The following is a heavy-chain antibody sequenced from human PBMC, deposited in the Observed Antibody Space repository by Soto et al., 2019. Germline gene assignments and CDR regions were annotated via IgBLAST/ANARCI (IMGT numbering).Heavy chain of an antibody. CDR1: GGTFSSYP. J-gene: IGHJ6*02. D-gene: IGHD1-1*01. CDR3: AATITPATKPSYYFYFGLDG. Sequence: ASVKVSCKASGGTFSSYPISWVRQAPGQGLEWMGRIIPVLGIPNYAQKFQGRVTITADKSTSTAYMELSSLTSEDTAVYFCAATITPATKPSYYFYFGLDGWGQGTTVTVSS. V-gene: IGHV1-69*02. CDR2: IIPVLGIP.